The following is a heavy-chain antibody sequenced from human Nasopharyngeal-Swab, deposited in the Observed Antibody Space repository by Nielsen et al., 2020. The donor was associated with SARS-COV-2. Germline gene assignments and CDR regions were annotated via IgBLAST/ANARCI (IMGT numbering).Heavy chain of an antibody. Sequence: GESLKISCAASGFTFRDFYMAWIRQAPGKGLAWVSYISTSGRSTDSADSVKGRFTISRDNANNLLYLQMNSLRGEDTAVYYCARDLLPYYGMDVWGQGTTVTVSS. CDR2: ISTSGRST. V-gene: IGHV3-11*01. CDR3: ARDLLPYYGMDV. J-gene: IGHJ6*02. D-gene: IGHD2-15*01. CDR1: GFTFRDFY.